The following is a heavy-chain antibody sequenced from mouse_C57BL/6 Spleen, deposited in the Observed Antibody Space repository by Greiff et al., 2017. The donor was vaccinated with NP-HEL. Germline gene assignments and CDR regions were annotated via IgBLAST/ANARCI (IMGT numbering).Heavy chain of an antibody. Sequence: QVQLQQPGAELVKPGASVKLSCKASGYTFTSYWMQWVKQRPGQGLEWIGEIDPPDSFTNYNQKFRGKATLTVDTSSSTAYMQLSSLTSEDSAVYYCARLDYSGSDWGQDTTLTVSS. CDR2: IDPPDSFT. J-gene: IGHJ2*01. V-gene: IGHV1-50*01. D-gene: IGHD1-1*01. CDR1: GYTFTSYW. CDR3: ARLDYSGSD.